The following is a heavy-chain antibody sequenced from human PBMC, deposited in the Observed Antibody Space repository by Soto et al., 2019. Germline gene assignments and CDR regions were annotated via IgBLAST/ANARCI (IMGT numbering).Heavy chain of an antibody. J-gene: IGHJ5*02. CDR1: GFTFNNYA. Sequence: EVPLLESGGGLVQPGGSLRLSCAASGFTFNNYAMNWVRQAPGKGLEWVSTISGSGGSTYYADSVKGRFTISRDNSKNTLYLQMNSLRAEDTAVYYCAKSEWELLNWFDPWGQGTLVTVSS. D-gene: IGHD1-26*01. V-gene: IGHV3-23*01. CDR3: AKSEWELLNWFDP. CDR2: ISGSGGST.